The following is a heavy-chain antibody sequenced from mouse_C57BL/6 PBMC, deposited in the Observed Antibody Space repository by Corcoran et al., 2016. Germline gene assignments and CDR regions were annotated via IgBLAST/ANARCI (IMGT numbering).Heavy chain of an antibody. CDR2: IYPNNGGT. V-gene: IGHV1-34*01. CDR3: ARCTVDYCSARYAMDY. Sequence: EVLLQQSGPELVKPGASVKMSCKASGYTFTDYYMHWVKQSHGKSLEWIGDIYPNNGGTVYNQKFKGKATLTVDKSSSTAYMELRSLTSEDSAVYYSARCTVDYCSARYAMDYWGQGTSVTVSS. J-gene: IGHJ4*01. CDR1: GYTFTDYY. D-gene: IGHD1-1*01.